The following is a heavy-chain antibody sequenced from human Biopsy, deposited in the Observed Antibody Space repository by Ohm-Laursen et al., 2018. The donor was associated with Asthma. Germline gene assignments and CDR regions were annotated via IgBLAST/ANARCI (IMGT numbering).Heavy chain of an antibody. Sequence: SQTLSLTCAVSGGSISSGGYSWSWIRQPPGKGLEWIGYIYHSGSTYYNPSLKSRVTISVDRSKNQFSLKLSSVTAEDTAVYYCARVDTIFGVVIPIYYYYGMDVWGQGTTVTVSS. D-gene: IGHD3-3*01. CDR2: IYHSGST. CDR1: GGSISSGGYS. V-gene: IGHV4-30-2*01. CDR3: ARVDTIFGVVIPIYYYYGMDV. J-gene: IGHJ6*02.